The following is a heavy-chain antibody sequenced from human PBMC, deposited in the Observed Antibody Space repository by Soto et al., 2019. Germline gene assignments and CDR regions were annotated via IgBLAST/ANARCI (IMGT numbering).Heavy chain of an antibody. D-gene: IGHD2-15*01. V-gene: IGHV3-11*06. J-gene: IGHJ5*02. CDR3: VRGGGGGLFDP. CDR1: GFTFGYSY. Sequence: GGSLRLSCAGSGFTFGYSYMSWIRQAPGKGLEWLSYISPGSRYPAYADSVKGRFTISRDNAKRSLYLQMMSLTAEDTAIYYCVRGGGGGLFDPWGQGTMVTISS. CDR2: ISPGSRYP.